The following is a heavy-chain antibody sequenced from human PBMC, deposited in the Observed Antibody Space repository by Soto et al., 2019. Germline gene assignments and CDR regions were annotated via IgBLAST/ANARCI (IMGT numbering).Heavy chain of an antibody. CDR3: ALCSYYYDSSGYYHY. CDR2: IYYSGST. V-gene: IGHV4-30-4*01. CDR1: GGSISSGDYY. J-gene: IGHJ4*02. Sequence: SETLSLTCTVSGGSISSGDYYWSWIRQPPGKGLEWIGYIYYSGSTYYNPSLKSRVTISVDTSKNQFSLKLSSVTAADTAVYYCALCSYYYDSSGYYHYLGQATLVTV. D-gene: IGHD3-22*01.